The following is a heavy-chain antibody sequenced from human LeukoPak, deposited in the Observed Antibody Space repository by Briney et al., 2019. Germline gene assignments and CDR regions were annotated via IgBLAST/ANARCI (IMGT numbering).Heavy chain of an antibody. CDR2: IWCDGSNK. CDR1: GFTFSSYG. CDR3: AKDGRCTNGVRYYFDY. V-gene: IGHV3-33*06. Sequence: PGRSLRLSCAASGFTFSSYGMHWVRQAPGKGLEWVAVIWCDGSNKYYADSVKGRITISRDNCKNTLYLQMNSLRAEDTGVYYWAKDGRCTNGVRYYFDYWGQGTLVTVSS. J-gene: IGHJ4*02. D-gene: IGHD2-8*01.